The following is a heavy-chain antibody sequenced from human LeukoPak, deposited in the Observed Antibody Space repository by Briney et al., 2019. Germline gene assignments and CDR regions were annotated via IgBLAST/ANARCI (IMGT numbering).Heavy chain of an antibody. J-gene: IGHJ4*02. CDR3: ARHPFATPFDH. CDR1: GDSINSFY. V-gene: IGHV4-59*08. Sequence: SETLSLTCAVSGDSINSFYWSWIRQPPGKGLEWIGYVFHTGDTNSNPSLKSRVTVSLDTSTSQVSPRLTSVTAADTAVYYCARHPFATPFDHWGRGILVTVSS. CDR2: VFHTGDT. D-gene: IGHD2-15*01.